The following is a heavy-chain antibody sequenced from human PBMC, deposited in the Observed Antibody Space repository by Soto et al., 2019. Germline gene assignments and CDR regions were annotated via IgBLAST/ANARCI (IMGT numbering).Heavy chain of an antibody. CDR1: GFTVSSNY. J-gene: IGHJ6*02. V-gene: IGHV3-53*01. D-gene: IGHD1-26*01. Sequence: EVQQVESGGGLIQPGGSLRLSCAASGFTVSSNYMSWVRQAPGKGLEWVSVIYSGGSTYYADSVKGRFTISRDNSKNTLYLQMNSLRAEDTAVYYCARDSGVVATYGMDVWGQGTTVTVSS. CDR2: IYSGGST. CDR3: ARDSGVVATYGMDV.